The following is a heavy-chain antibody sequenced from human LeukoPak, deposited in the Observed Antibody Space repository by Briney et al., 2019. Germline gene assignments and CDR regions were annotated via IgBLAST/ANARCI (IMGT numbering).Heavy chain of an antibody. Sequence: GGALRLSCAASGFTFSSYAMSWVRQAPGKGLEWVSAISGSGGSTYYADSVKGRSTISRDNSKNTLYLQMNSLRAEDTAVYYCAKVWSLLLWFRELLNFDYRGQGTLVTVSS. CDR3: AKVWSLLLWFRELLNFDY. V-gene: IGHV3-23*01. J-gene: IGHJ4*02. CDR1: GFTFSSYA. CDR2: ISGSGGST. D-gene: IGHD3-10*01.